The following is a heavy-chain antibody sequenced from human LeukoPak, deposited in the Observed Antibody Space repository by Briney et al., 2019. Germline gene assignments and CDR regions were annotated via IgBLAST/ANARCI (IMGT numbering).Heavy chain of an antibody. D-gene: IGHD6-19*01. Sequence: GGSLRLSCAASGFTVSSNYMSWVRQAPGKGLEWVSVIYSGGSTYYADSVKGRFTISRDNSKNTLYLQMNSLRAEDTAVYYCAKLGSVAGRYYFDYWGQGTLVTVSS. CDR2: IYSGGST. V-gene: IGHV3-53*01. J-gene: IGHJ4*02. CDR1: GFTVSSNY. CDR3: AKLGSVAGRYYFDY.